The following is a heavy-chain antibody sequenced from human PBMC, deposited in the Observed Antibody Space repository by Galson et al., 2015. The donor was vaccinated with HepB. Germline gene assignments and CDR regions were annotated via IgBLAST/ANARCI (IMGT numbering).Heavy chain of an antibody. J-gene: IGHJ5*02. CDR2: ISSSSSYI. Sequence: SLRLSCAASGFTFSSYSMNWVRQAPGKGLEWVSSISSSSSYIYYADSVKGRFTISRDNAKNSLYLQMNSLRAEDTAVYYCARGFDRNDGVGSWFDPWGQGTLVTVSS. CDR3: ARGFDRNDGVGSWFDP. CDR1: GFTFSSYS. V-gene: IGHV3-21*01. D-gene: IGHD1-1*01.